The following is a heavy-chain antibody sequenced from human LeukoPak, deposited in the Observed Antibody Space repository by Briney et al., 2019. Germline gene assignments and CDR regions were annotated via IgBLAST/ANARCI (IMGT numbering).Heavy chain of an antibody. V-gene: IGHV3-9*01. CDR3: AKRPATYNFDY. CDR2: ISWNSGSI. Sequence: PGGSLRLSCAASGFTFDDYAMPWVRQAPGKGLEWVSGISWNSGSIGYADSVKGRFTISRDNSKNTLYLQMNSLRAEDTAVYYCAKRPATYNFDYWGQGTLVTVSS. D-gene: IGHD4/OR15-4a*01. CDR1: GFTFDDYA. J-gene: IGHJ4*02.